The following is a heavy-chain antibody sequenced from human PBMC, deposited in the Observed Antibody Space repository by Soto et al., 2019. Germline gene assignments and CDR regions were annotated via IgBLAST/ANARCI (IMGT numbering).Heavy chain of an antibody. J-gene: IGHJ6*02. CDR2: IYYSGST. CDR1: GGSISSYY. V-gene: IGHV4-59*01. Sequence: NPSETLSLTCTVSGGSISSYYWSWIRQPPGKGLEWIGYIYYSGSTNYNPSLKSRVTISVDTSKNQFSLKLSSVTAADTAVYYCATSRSSGGLGPSYGILTGYFHYYYYYGMDVWGQGTTVTVSS. D-gene: IGHD3-9*01. CDR3: ATSRSSGGLGPSYGILTGYFHYYYYYGMDV.